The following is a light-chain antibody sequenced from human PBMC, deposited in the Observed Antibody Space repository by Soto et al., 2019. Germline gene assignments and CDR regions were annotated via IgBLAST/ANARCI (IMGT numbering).Light chain of an antibody. J-gene: IGKJ2*01. Sequence: DIQMTQSPSSLSASVGDRVTITCRASQSRNTYLNWYQQKPGKAPKVLISDASSLQSGVPSRFSGSGSGTDFTLSISSLQPEDCGTYYCQQTYTTPYTFGQGTKLEIK. CDR3: QQTYTTPYT. CDR2: DAS. CDR1: QSRNTY. V-gene: IGKV1-39*01.